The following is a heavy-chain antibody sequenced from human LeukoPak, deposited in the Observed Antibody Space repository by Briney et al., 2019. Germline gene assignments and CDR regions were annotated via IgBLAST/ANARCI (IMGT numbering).Heavy chain of an antibody. D-gene: IGHD6-13*01. J-gene: IGHJ4*02. Sequence: GGSLRLSCAASGFTFSSYSMNWVRQAPGKGLEWVSSISSSSSYIYYADSVKGRFTISRDNAKNSLYLQMNSLRAEDTAVYYCARDLEGSSWYYGYWGQGTLATVSS. CDR3: ARDLEGSSWYYGY. CDR1: GFTFSSYS. CDR2: ISSSSSYI. V-gene: IGHV3-21*01.